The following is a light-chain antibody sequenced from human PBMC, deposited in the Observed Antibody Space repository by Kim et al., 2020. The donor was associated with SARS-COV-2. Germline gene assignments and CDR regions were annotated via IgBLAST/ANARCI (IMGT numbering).Light chain of an antibody. V-gene: IGLV4-60*03. CDR3: ETWDSNIQV. CDR1: SGRSTYF. CDR2: VEGSGSY. Sequence: SVKPTCPLGSGRSTYFIAWHQQQPGKAPRFLMKVEGSGSYNKGGGVPVRFSGSRSGADRYLIISNLHSEDEADYYCETWDSNIQVFGGGTQLTVL. J-gene: IGLJ3*02.